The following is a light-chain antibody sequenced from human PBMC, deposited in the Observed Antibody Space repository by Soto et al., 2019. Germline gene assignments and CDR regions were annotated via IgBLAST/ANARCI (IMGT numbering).Light chain of an antibody. V-gene: IGLV2-14*01. J-gene: IGLJ1*01. CDR2: EVS. CDR3: NSFTSSSTSYV. CDR1: SSDVGGYNH. Sequence: QAVVTQPASVSGSPGQSIAISCTGTSSDVGGYNHVSWYQHYPGKAPKLIIYEVSNRPSGVSNRFSGSKSGNTASLTISGLQAEDEADYYCNSFTSSSTSYVFGTGTKVTVL.